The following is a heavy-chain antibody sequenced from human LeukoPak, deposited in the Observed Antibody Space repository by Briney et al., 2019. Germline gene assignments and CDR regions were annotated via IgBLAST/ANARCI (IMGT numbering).Heavy chain of an antibody. CDR3: ARFRAPCSGGSCYSDWFDP. Sequence: SETLTLTCTVSGGSISSYYWSWIRQPPGEGLKWIGYIYYSGSTNYNPSLKSRVTISVDTSKNQFSLKLSSVTAADTAVYYCARFRAPCSGGSCYSDWFDPWGQGTLVTVSS. D-gene: IGHD2-15*01. V-gene: IGHV4-59*01. CDR1: GGSISSYY. J-gene: IGHJ5*02. CDR2: IYYSGST.